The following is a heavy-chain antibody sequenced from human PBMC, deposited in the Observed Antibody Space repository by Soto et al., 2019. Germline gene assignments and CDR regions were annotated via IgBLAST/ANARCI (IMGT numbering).Heavy chain of an antibody. CDR3: ARAPMVLTRSYFDS. J-gene: IGHJ4*02. Sequence: SETLSLTCTVSDGSIINFYWSCIRQPPGKGLEWIGYISSSGNTNYNPSLKSRVSISVDTSKNQFSLNLTSVTAADTAVYYCARAPMVLTRSYFDSWGQGTPVTVSS. CDR2: ISSSGNT. D-gene: IGHD3-22*01. CDR1: DGSIINFY. V-gene: IGHV4-59*01.